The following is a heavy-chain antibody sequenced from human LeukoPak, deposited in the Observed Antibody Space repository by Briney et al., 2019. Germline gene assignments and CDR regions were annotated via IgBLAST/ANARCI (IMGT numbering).Heavy chain of an antibody. J-gene: IGHJ4*02. V-gene: IGHV3-23*01. CDR3: AKVREGVVVVPAAPVDF. D-gene: IGHD2-2*01. Sequence: GGSLRLSCAASGFTFSSYAMSWVRQGPGKGLEKISTISGSGSSTDYADSVKGRFTISRDNSKNTLYLQMNSLRAEDTTIYYCAKVREGVVVVPAAPVDFWGQGTLVTVSS. CDR1: GFTFSSYA. CDR2: ISGSGSST.